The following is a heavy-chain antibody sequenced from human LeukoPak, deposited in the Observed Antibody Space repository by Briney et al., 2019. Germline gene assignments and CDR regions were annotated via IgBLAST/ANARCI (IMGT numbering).Heavy chain of an antibody. CDR2: IHYSGST. D-gene: IGHD3-22*01. CDR3: ARGNSYYDSSGAFDY. J-gene: IGHJ4*02. Sequence: PSETLSLTCTVSGGSISSFYWNWIRQSPGKGLEWIGYIHYSGSTNYNPSLKSRVTLSLDAFNNEVSLKLSSVTAADTAVYYCARGNSYYDSSGAFDYRGQGTLVTVSS. CDR1: GGSISSFY. V-gene: IGHV4-59*01.